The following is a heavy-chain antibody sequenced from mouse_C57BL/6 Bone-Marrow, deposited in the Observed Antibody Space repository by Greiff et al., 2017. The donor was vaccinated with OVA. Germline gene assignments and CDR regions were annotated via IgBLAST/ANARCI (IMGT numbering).Heavy chain of an antibody. V-gene: IGHV1-42*01. D-gene: IGHD2-1*01. J-gene: IGHJ3*01. CDR2: INPSTGGT. Sequence: EVQLQQSGPELVKPGASVKISCKASGYSFTGYYMNWVKQSPEKSLEWIGEINPSTGGTTYNQKFKAKATLTVDKSSSTAYMQLKSLTSEDSAVYYCARGNYSAWFAYWGKGTLVTVSA. CDR1: GYSFTGYY. CDR3: ARGNYSAWFAY.